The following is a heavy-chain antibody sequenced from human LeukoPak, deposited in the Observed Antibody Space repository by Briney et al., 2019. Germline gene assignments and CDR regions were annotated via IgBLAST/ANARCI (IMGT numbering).Heavy chain of an antibody. J-gene: IGHJ4*02. CDR3: ARNFYSSSWYRPAAPDY. Sequence: ASVKVSCKASGYPFTTYGISWVRQAPGQRLEWMGWINAGNGNTKYSQKFQGRVTITRDTSASTAYMELSSLRSEDTAVYYCARNFYSSSWYRPAAPDYWGQGTLVTVSS. D-gene: IGHD6-13*01. V-gene: IGHV1-3*01. CDR2: INAGNGNT. CDR1: GYPFTTYG.